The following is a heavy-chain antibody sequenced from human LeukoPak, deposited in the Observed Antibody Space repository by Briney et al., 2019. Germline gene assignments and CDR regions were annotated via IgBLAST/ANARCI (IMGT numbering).Heavy chain of an antibody. CDR3: ARGVNGFGEFEDPLYYYYMDV. V-gene: IGHV4-61*02. J-gene: IGHJ6*03. D-gene: IGHD3-10*01. Sequence: SQTLSLTCTVSGGSISSGSYYWSWIRQPAGKGLEWIGRIYTSGSTNYNPSLKSRVTISVDTSKNQFSLKLSSVTAADTAVYYCARGVNGFGEFEDPLYYYYMDVWAKGPRSPSP. CDR2: IYTSGST. CDR1: GGSISSGSYY.